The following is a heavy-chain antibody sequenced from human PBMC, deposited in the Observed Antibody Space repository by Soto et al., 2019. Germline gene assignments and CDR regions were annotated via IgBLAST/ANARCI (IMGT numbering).Heavy chain of an antibody. CDR1: GGTFSSYA. D-gene: IGHD6-19*01. J-gene: IGHJ2*01. Sequence: AVKVSCKACGGTFSSYAISWVRQAPGQGLEWMGGIIPIFGTANYAQKFQGRVTITADESTSTAYMELSSLRSEDTAVYYCARQPNSSGWYPKLYWYFDLWGRGTLVTVSS. V-gene: IGHV1-69*13. CDR2: IIPIFGTA. CDR3: ARQPNSSGWYPKLYWYFDL.